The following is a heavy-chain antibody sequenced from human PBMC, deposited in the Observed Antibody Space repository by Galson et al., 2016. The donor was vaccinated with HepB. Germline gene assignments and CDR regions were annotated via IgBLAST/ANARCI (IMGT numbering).Heavy chain of an antibody. CDR2: IKPNSGGT. Sequence: SVKVSCKASGYTFTGYYMHWVRQAPGQGREWMGWIKPNSGGTHYAQKFKGWVTMTTDTSISTDYMELSRLRSDDTTVYYCVRGKVICSSTSCRARHYYYYYMDVWGKGTTVTVSS. CDR1: GYTFTGYY. D-gene: IGHD2-2*01. J-gene: IGHJ6*03. CDR3: VRGKVICSSTSCRARHYYYYYMDV. V-gene: IGHV1-2*04.